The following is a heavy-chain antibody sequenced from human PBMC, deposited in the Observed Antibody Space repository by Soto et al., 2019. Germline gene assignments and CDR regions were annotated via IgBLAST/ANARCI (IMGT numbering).Heavy chain of an antibody. Sequence: SVTVSCKASGGTFSSYTISWVRQAPGQGLEWMGRIIPILGIANYAQKFQGRVTITADKSTSAAYMELSSLRSEDTAVYYCARDPGEPATDGYWGQGTLVTVSS. J-gene: IGHJ4*02. CDR1: GGTFSSYT. CDR3: ARDPGEPATDGY. CDR2: IIPILGIA. V-gene: IGHV1-69*04. D-gene: IGHD1-26*01.